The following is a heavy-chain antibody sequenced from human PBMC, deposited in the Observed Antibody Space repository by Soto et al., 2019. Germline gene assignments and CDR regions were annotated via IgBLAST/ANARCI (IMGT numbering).Heavy chain of an antibody. D-gene: IGHD6-13*01. Sequence: QVQLVESGGGVVQPGRSLRLSCAASGFTFSSYAMHWVRQAPGKGLEWVAVISYDGSNKYYADSVKGRFTISRDNSKNTLYLQMNSLRAEDTAVYYCARDQKTSSWYTLSPTYYDYGMDVWGQGTTVTVSS. CDR3: ARDQKTSSWYTLSPTYYDYGMDV. CDR1: GFTFSSYA. V-gene: IGHV3-30-3*01. CDR2: ISYDGSNK. J-gene: IGHJ6*02.